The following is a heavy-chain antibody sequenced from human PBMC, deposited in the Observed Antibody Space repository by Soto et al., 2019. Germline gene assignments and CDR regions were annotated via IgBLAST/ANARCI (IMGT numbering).Heavy chain of an antibody. CDR2: ISSSGGNT. CDR3: ATVASSGRIYDY. CDR1: GFTFSSYV. Sequence: EVQLLESGGGLVQPGGSLRLSCAASGFTFSSYVMSWVRQAPGKGLEWVSSISSSGGNTYYADSVKGRFTLSRDNSKNTLYLQMNSLGAEDAVVYYCATVASSGRIYDYWGQGTLVTVPS. V-gene: IGHV3-23*01. D-gene: IGHD3-22*01. J-gene: IGHJ4*02.